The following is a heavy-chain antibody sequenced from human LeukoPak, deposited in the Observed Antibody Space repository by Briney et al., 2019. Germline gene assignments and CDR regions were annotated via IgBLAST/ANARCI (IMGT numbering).Heavy chain of an antibody. Sequence: GRSLRLSCAASGFTFSSYAMHWVRQVPGKGLEWVAVIPYDGSNKYYADSVKGRFTISRDDSKNTLYLQMNSLRAEDTAVYYCARDPNWGSGYWGQGTLVTVSS. CDR2: IPYDGSNK. V-gene: IGHV3-30-3*01. D-gene: IGHD7-27*01. J-gene: IGHJ4*02. CDR1: GFTFSSYA. CDR3: ARDPNWGSGY.